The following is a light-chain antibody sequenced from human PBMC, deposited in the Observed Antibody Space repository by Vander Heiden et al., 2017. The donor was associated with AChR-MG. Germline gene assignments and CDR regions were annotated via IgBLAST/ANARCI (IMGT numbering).Light chain of an antibody. Sequence: DIQMTQSPSTLSASVGDRVTITCRASQSIGESFAWYHQRPGKAPKLLIYKASTLERGVPSRFSGSGSGTEFTLTISSLQPEDFATYYCQQDQSYPLTFGGGTKVDIK. J-gene: IGKJ4*01. CDR2: KAS. CDR1: QSIGES. V-gene: IGKV1-5*03. CDR3: QQDQSYPLT.